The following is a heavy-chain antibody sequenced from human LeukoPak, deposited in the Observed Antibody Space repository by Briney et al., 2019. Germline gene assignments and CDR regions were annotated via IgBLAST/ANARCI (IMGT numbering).Heavy chain of an antibody. CDR1: GFTFSTYW. CDR2: IKQDGSQT. D-gene: IGHD2-15*01. CDR3: ARLYCSGATCYANLDY. J-gene: IGHJ4*02. V-gene: IGHV3-7*04. Sequence: GGSLRLSCATSGFTFSTYWMSWVRQAPGKGLEWVANIKQDGSQTYYVDSVRGRFTISRDNAKNSLYLQMNSLTAEDTAVYYCARLYCSGATCYANLDYWGQGTLVAVSS.